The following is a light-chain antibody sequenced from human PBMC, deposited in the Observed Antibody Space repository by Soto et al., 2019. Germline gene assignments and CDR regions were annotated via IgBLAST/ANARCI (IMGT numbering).Light chain of an antibody. J-gene: IGLJ1*01. CDR1: SSDVGRYSY. CDR3: CSYAGTYTGA. CDR2: DVS. V-gene: IGLV2-11*01. Sequence: QSVLTQPRSVSVSPGQSVSISCTGTSSDVGRYSYVSWYQQHPGKAPKLMIYDVSERPSGVPDRFSGSKSGNTASLTISGLQAEDEADYYCCSYAGTYTGAFGTGTKVTVL.